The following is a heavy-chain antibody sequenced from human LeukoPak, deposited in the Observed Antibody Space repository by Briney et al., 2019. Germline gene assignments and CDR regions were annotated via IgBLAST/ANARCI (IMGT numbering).Heavy chain of an antibody. J-gene: IGHJ6*03. CDR3: ARMSRTFGGVIYYYYYMDV. Sequence: PSETLSLTCIVSGGSISSSSYYWSWIRQPAGKGLEWIGRIYTSGSTNYNPSLKSRVTMSVDTSKNQFSLKLSSVTAADTAVYCCARMSRTFGGVIYYYYYMDVWGKGTTVTISS. V-gene: IGHV4-61*02. D-gene: IGHD3-16*01. CDR1: GGSISSSSYY. CDR2: IYTSGST.